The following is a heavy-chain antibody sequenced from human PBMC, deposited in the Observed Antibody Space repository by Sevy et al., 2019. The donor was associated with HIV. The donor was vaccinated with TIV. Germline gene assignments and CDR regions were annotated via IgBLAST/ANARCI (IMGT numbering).Heavy chain of an antibody. CDR2: IIPIFGTA. J-gene: IGHJ4*02. CDR1: GGTFSSYA. Sequence: ASVKVSCKASGGTFSSYAISWVRQAPGQGLEWMGGIIPIFGTANYAQKFQGRVTITADESTSTAYMELSSLRSEDTAVYYCARGGRIAVAGKGGFDYWGQGTLVTVSS. V-gene: IGHV1-69*13. CDR3: ARGGRIAVAGKGGFDY. D-gene: IGHD6-19*01.